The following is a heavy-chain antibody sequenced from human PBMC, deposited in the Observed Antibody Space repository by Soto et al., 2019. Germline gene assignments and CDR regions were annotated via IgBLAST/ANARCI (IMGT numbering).Heavy chain of an antibody. V-gene: IGHV4-34*01. J-gene: IGHJ4*02. D-gene: IGHD3-10*01. CDR2: INHSGST. CDR1: GGSFSGYY. CDR3: ARGHAVVRGAVLGVFDY. Sequence: SETLSLTCAVYGGSFSGYYWSWIRQPPGKGLEWIGEINHSGSTNYNPSLKSRVTISVDTSKNQFSLKLSSVTAADTAVYYCARGHAVVRGAVLGVFDYWGQGTLVTVSS.